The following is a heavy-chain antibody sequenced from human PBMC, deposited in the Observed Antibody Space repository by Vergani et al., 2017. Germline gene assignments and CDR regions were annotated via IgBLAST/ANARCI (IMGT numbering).Heavy chain of an antibody. CDR1: GFTFSNAW. CDR2: IKSKTDRGTT. Sequence: EVQLVESGGGLVKPGGSLRLSCAASGFTFSNAWMSWVRQAPGKGLEWVGRIKSKTDRGTTDYAAPVKGRFTISRDDSKNTLYLQMNSLKTEDTAVYYCTTVLGIVGDYWGQGTLVTVSS. CDR3: TTVLGIVGDY. V-gene: IGHV3-15*01. J-gene: IGHJ4*02. D-gene: IGHD7-27*01.